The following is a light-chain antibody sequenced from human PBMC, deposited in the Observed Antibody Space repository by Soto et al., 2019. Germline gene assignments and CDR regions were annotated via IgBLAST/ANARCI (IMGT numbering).Light chain of an antibody. CDR3: SSYAGSNNLVI. J-gene: IGLJ2*01. V-gene: IGLV2-8*01. CDR2: EVS. CDR1: SSDVGGYNY. Sequence: QSALTQPPSASGSPGQSVTISCTGTSSDVGGYNYVSCYQHHPGKAPKLLIFEVSRRPSGVPDRFSGSKSGNTASLTVSGLQADDEADYYCSSYAGSNNLVIFGGGTKLTVL.